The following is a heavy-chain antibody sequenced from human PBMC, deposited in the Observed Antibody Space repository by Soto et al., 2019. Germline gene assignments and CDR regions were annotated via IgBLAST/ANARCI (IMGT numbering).Heavy chain of an antibody. CDR1: GYSIRSSNL. CDR2: IYYSGTT. J-gene: IGHJ4*02. Sequence: PSETLSLTCAVSGYSIRSSNLWGWIRQPPGKGLEWIGYIYYSGTTYYNPSLKSRVTMSVDTSKNQFSLKLRSVTAADTAIYYCARRFEYSTGWYYFDYWGQGALVTVSS. D-gene: IGHD6-19*01. CDR3: ARRFEYSTGWYYFDY. V-gene: IGHV4-28*01.